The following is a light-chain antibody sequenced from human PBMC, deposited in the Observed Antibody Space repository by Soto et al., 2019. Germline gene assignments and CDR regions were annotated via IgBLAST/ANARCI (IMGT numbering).Light chain of an antibody. J-gene: IGKJ1*01. CDR1: QSVSSN. Sequence: EIVMTQSPATLSVSPGVIATLACRASQSVSSNLAWYQQKPGQAPRLLIYGASTRATGIPARFSGSGSGTEFTLTISSLQSEEFAVYYCQQYNNWQWTFGQGNKVEIK. V-gene: IGKV3-15*01. CDR2: GAS. CDR3: QQYNNWQWT.